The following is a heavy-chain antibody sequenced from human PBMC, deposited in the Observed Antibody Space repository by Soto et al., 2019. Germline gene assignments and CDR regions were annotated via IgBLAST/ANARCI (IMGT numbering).Heavy chain of an antibody. CDR1: GFTFSSYW. J-gene: IGHJ4*02. CDR2: INSDGSST. Sequence: GGSLRLSCAASGFTFSSYWMHWVRQAPGKGLVWVSRINSDGSSTSYADSVKGRFTISRDNAKNTLYLQMNSLRAEDTAVYYCSRVNPEYYDFWSGYYYTFFDYWGQGTLVIVSS. V-gene: IGHV3-74*01. D-gene: IGHD3-3*01. CDR3: SRVNPEYYDFWSGYYYTFFDY.